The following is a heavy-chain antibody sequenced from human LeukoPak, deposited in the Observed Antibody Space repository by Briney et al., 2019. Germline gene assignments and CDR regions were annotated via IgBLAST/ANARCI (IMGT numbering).Heavy chain of an antibody. Sequence: ASVKVSCKASGYTFTGYYMHWVRQAPGQGLEWMGWINPNSGGTNYAQKFQGRVTMTRDTSISTAYMELSRLRSDDTAVYYCARRRSSSWMGYFDYWGQGTLVTVSS. CDR1: GYTFTGYY. V-gene: IGHV1-2*02. J-gene: IGHJ4*02. CDR2: INPNSGGT. CDR3: ARRRSSSWMGYFDY. D-gene: IGHD6-13*01.